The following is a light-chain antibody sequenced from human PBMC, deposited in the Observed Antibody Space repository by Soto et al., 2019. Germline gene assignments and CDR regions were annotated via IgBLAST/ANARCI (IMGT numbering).Light chain of an antibody. J-gene: IGKJ4*01. V-gene: IGKV4-1*01. CDR1: QSLLSNNKNF. CDR2: WSS. CDR3: QQHYSAPLT. Sequence: DIVLTQSPDSLAVSLGERATINCKSSQSLLSNNKNFLGWFQKRPGQPPKVLFSWSSTRESGVPDRFTGSGSGTDFTLTSSNLQAEDVAVYSCQQHYSAPLTFGGGTKVESK.